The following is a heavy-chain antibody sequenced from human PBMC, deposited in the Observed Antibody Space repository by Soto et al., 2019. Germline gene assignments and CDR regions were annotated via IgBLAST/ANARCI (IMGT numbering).Heavy chain of an antibody. D-gene: IGHD3-22*01. V-gene: IGHV1-69*13. CDR1: GGTFRSYS. CDR3: ARARLTMIVVASYYYYGMDV. CDR2: IITIFGTA. J-gene: IGHJ6*02. Sequence: GASVEVSCKASGGTFRSYSISWVRQAPGQGLEWMGGIITIFGTANYAQKFQGRVTITADESTSTAYMELSSLRSEDTAVYYCARARLTMIVVASYYYYGMDVWGQGTTVTVSS.